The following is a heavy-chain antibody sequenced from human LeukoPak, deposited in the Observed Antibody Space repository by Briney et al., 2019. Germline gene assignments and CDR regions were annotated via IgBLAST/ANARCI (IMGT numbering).Heavy chain of an antibody. V-gene: IGHV1-8*03. Sequence: ASVKVSCKASGYTFTSYDINWVRQATGQGLEGMGWMNPNSGKTGYAQKFQRRVTITRNPTISKAYMELSSLRSEDTAVYYCARGRRAAAGTDYWGQGTLVTVSS. CDR2: MNPNSGKT. CDR3: ARGRRAAAGTDY. D-gene: IGHD6-13*01. CDR1: GYTFTSYD. J-gene: IGHJ4*02.